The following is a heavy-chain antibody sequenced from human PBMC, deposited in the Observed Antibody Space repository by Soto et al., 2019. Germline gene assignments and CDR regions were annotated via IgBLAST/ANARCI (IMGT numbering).Heavy chain of an antibody. J-gene: IGHJ4*02. D-gene: IGHD3-10*01. Sequence: GGSLRLSCTVSGLTFSNHWMTWVRQAPGKGLEWVANIKRDGSEKSYVDSVKGRFSVSRDNTKNSFYLQMNNLRAEDTAVYYCATRPPDETYYGVFDYWGRGALVTVSS. CDR3: ATRPPDETYYGVFDY. CDR1: GLTFSNHW. CDR2: IKRDGSEK. V-gene: IGHV3-7*02.